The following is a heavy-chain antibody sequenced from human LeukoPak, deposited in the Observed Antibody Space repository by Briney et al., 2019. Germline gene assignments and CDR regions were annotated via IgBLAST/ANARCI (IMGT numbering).Heavy chain of an antibody. D-gene: IGHD4-17*01. Sequence: PGGPLRLSCAASGFTFSSYAMSWIRQAPGKGLEWLSAISPTTGTTFYADSVKGRFTISRDNSKNTLYLQMNSLRAEDTAIYYCATKTSYGDRYFDYWGQGTLVTVSS. V-gene: IGHV3-23*01. J-gene: IGHJ4*02. CDR2: ISPTTGTT. CDR1: GFTFSSYA. CDR3: ATKTSYGDRYFDY.